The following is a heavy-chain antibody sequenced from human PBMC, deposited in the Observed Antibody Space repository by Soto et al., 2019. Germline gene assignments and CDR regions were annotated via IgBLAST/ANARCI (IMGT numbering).Heavy chain of an antibody. CDR2: IYYSGST. Sequence: SETLSLTCTVSGGSISSYYLSWIREPPGKGLEWIGYIYYSGSTNYNPPLKSRVTISVDTSKSQFSLKLSSVTAADTAVYYCARRAYGSGSFHMDAWGKGTTVTVSS. D-gene: IGHD3-10*01. V-gene: IGHV4-59*08. CDR1: GGSISSYY. J-gene: IGHJ6*03. CDR3: ARRAYGSGSFHMDA.